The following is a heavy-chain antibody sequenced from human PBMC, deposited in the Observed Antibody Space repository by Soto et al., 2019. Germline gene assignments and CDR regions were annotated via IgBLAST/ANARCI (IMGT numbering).Heavy chain of an antibody. CDR2: IIPIFGTA. D-gene: IGHD2-2*01. V-gene: IGHV1-69*13. CDR3: ARTSGYCSSTSCYGLGYGMDV. CDR1: GGTFSSYA. Sequence: SVKVSCKASGGTFSSYAISWVRQAPGQGLEWMGGIIPIFGTANYAQKFQGRVTITADESTSTAYMELSSLRSEDTAVYYCARTSGYCSSTSCYGLGYGMDVWGQGTTVTVSS. J-gene: IGHJ6*02.